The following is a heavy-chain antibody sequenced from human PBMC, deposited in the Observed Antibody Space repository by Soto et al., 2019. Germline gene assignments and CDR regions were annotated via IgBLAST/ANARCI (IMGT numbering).Heavy chain of an antibody. CDR2: ISAYNGNT. V-gene: IGHV1-18*01. CDR3: ATVTGDTALPSSELGMEA. CDR1: GYTFTSYG. Sequence: ASVKVSCKASGYTFTSYGISWVRQAPGQGLEWMGWISAYNGNTNCAQKLQGRVTMTTDTSTSTAYMELRRLRADDKAAYSCATVTGDTALPSSELGMEAWGRGPTGAVSS. D-gene: IGHD5-18*01. J-gene: IGHJ6*02.